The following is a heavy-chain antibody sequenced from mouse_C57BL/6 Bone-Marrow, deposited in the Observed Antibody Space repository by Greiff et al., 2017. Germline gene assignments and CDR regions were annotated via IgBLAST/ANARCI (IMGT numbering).Heavy chain of an antibody. D-gene: IGHD2-4*01. CDR3: ARTVWDYDAWFAY. CDR1: GYSFTDYN. J-gene: IGHJ3*01. CDR2: INPNYGTT. V-gene: IGHV1-39*01. Sequence: VHVKQSGPELVKPGASVKISCKASGYSFTDYNMNWVKQSNGKSLEWIGVINPNYGTTSYNQKFKGKATLTVDQSSSTDDMQLNSLTSEDSAVYYCARTVWDYDAWFAYWGQGTLVTVSA.